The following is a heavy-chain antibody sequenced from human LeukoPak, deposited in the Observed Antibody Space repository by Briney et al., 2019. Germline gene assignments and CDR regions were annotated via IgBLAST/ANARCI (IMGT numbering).Heavy chain of an antibody. CDR1: GYTFTSYY. CDR2: INPSGGST. D-gene: IGHD6-13*01. CDR3: ARGEGSSGFDY. J-gene: IGHJ4*02. Sequence: ASVEVSCKASGYTFTSYYMHWVRQAPGQGLEWMGIINPSGGSTSYAQKFQGRVTMTRDTSTSTVYMELSRLRSDDTAVYYCARGEGSSGFDYWGQGTLVTVSS. V-gene: IGHV1-46*01.